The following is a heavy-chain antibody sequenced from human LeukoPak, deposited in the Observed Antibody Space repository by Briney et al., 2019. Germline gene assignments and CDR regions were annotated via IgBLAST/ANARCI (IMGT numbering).Heavy chain of an antibody. D-gene: IGHD5-12*01. CDR2: IYHSGNT. V-gene: IGHV4-38-2*02. CDR3: ARATEATTHFDY. Sequence: PSETLSLTCTVSGYSISSGDYWGWIRQPPGKGLVWIGSIYHSGNTYYNPPLKSRVTISVDTSKNQFSLRLSSVTAADTAVYYCARATEATTHFDYWGQGTLVTVSS. CDR1: GYSISSGDY. J-gene: IGHJ4*02.